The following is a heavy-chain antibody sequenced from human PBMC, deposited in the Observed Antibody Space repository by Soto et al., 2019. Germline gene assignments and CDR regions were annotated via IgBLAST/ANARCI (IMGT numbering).Heavy chain of an antibody. CDR2: IAYDGSDK. Sequence: GGSLRLSCAAPGFTSRNYGMQWVRQAPGKGLEWVAVIAYDGSDKYYADSVKGRFSISRDNSKNTLYLQMNSLRAEDTAVYYCAKVTGYCSSSSCRRDYYYYYGMDVWGQGTTLTVSS. CDR1: GFTSRNYG. CDR3: AKVTGYCSSSSCRRDYYYYYGMDV. D-gene: IGHD2-2*01. V-gene: IGHV3-30*18. J-gene: IGHJ6*02.